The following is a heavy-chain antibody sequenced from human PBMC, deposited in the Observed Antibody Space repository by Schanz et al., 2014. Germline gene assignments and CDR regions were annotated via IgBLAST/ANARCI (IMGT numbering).Heavy chain of an antibody. CDR1: GFTFSDYY. CDR3: AKAGSGWSTAGYYY. D-gene: IGHD6-19*01. J-gene: IGHJ4*02. CDR2: ITGSGSKT. Sequence: VQLVDSGGGLVKPGGSLRLSCAASGFTFSDYYMTWIRQAPGKGLEWVSAITGSGSKTYYADSVKGRFTISRDNSKNTLDLQMNSLRAEDTAVYYCAKAGSGWSTAGYYYWGQGTLVAVSS. V-gene: IGHV3-23*04.